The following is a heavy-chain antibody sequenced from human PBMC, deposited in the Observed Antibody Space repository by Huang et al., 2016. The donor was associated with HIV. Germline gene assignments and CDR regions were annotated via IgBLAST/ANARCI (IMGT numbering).Heavy chain of an antibody. V-gene: IGHV1-69*13. Sequence: QVQLVQSGAEVKTPGSSVKVSCKASGGTFSKYAISWVRQAPGQGLEWMGGIIPMFGTPNYARKFQGRVTSTADDSTSTTYVEVSSLRSEDTALYYCARGQLGSYGDYDVLYWGQGTLVTVSS. CDR1: GGTFSKYA. CDR2: IIPMFGTP. D-gene: IGHD4-17*01. J-gene: IGHJ4*02. CDR3: ARGQLGSYGDYDVLY.